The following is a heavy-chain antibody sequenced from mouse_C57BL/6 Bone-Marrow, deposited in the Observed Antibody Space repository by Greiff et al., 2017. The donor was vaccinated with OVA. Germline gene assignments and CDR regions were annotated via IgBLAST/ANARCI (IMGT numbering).Heavy chain of an antibody. J-gene: IGHJ2*01. CDR2: ISYDGSN. CDR3: ARDPFTTTFDY. V-gene: IGHV3-6*01. Sequence: DVQLQESGPGLVKPSQSLSLTCSVTGYSITSGYYWNWIRQFPGNKLEWMGYISYDGSNNYNQSLKNRISITRDTSKNQFFLKLNSVTTEDTATYYCARDPFTTTFDYWGQGTTLTVSS. D-gene: IGHD1-1*01. CDR1: GYSITSGYY.